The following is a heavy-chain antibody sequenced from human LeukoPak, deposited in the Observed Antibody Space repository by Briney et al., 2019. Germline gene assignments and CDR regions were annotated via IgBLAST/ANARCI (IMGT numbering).Heavy chain of an antibody. J-gene: IGHJ5*02. V-gene: IGHV4-59*12. D-gene: IGHD3-10*01. CDR2: IYYSGST. CDR3: ASYGSGSYRFDP. Sequence: SETLSLTCTVSGGSISSYYWSWIRQPPGKGLEWIGYIYYSGSTNYNPSLKSRVTISVDTSKNQFSLKLSSVTAADTAVYYCASYGSGSYRFDPWGQGTLVTVSS. CDR1: GGSISSYY.